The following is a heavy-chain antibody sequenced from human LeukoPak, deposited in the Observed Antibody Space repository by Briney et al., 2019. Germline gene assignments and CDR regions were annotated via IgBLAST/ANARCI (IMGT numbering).Heavy chain of an antibody. CDR2: ISYDGSNK. D-gene: IGHD3-3*01. CDR1: GFTFGSYA. J-gene: IGHJ6*02. Sequence: GGSLRLSCAASGFTFGSYAMHWVRQAPGKGLEWVAVISYDGSNKYYADSVKGRFTISRDNSKNTLYLQMNSLRAEDTAVYYCARDYDFWSGSVNYYYYYGMDVWGQGTTVTVSS. V-gene: IGHV3-30-3*01. CDR3: ARDYDFWSGSVNYYYYYGMDV.